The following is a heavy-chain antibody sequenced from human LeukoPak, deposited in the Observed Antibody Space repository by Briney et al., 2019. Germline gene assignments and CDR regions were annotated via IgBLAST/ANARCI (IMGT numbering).Heavy chain of an antibody. CDR2: INPNRGGT. CDR3: ARAYYDILTGYSLGDDSSGYYLYYFDY. CDR1: GYTFNGYY. Sequence: ASVKVSCKASGYTFNGYYMHWVRPAPGQVLEWLGWINPNRGGTDFAQKFQGRVTMTRDTSISTAYMELSRLRSDDTAVYYCARAYYDILTGYSLGDDSSGYYLYYFDYWGQGTLVTVSS. V-gene: IGHV1-2*02. D-gene: IGHD3-9*01. J-gene: IGHJ4*02.